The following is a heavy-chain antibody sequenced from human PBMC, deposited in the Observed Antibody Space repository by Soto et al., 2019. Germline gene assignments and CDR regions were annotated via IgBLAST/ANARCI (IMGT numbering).Heavy chain of an antibody. V-gene: IGHV4-34*01. CDR3: ARGQRIGIITAWFDY. CDR2: INHSGST. Sequence: LEPMSLTCGVFDGSICGYSWNWIHQHPGKGLEWIGEINHSGSTNYNPSLKSRVTMSVDTSKNQFSLKLTSVTAADTAVYYCARGQRIGIITAWFDYWGQGNTVTVSS. J-gene: IGHJ4*02. D-gene: IGHD3-22*01. CDR1: DGSICGYS.